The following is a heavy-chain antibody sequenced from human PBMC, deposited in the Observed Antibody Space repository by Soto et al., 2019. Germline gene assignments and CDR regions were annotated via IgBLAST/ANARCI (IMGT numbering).Heavy chain of an antibody. CDR2: IWYDGSNK. CDR1: GFTFSSYG. D-gene: IGHD2-21*02. CDR3: ALHHGSSWDEVTAISHCMDV. V-gene: IGHV3-33*01. J-gene: IGHJ6*02. Sequence: QVQLVESGGGVVQPGRSLRLSCAASGFTFSSYGMHWVRQAPGKGLEWVAVIWYDGSNKYYADSVKGRFPISRDNSNITMYLQMHSLRADATAVYYCALHHGSSWDEVTAISHCMDVWGQGTTVTVSS.